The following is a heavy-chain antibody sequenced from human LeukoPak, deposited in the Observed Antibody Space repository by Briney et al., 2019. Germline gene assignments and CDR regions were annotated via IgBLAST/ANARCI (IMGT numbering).Heavy chain of an antibody. J-gene: IGHJ6*03. Sequence: SETLSLTCAVSGGSISSGGYSWSWIRQPPGKGLEWIGYIYYSGSTYYNPSLKSRVTISVDTSKNQFSLKLSSVTAADTAVYYCARWTPGSDQLLGGRYYYMDVWGKGTTVTISS. CDR3: ARWTPGSDQLLGGRYYYMDV. CDR2: IYYSGST. D-gene: IGHD2-2*01. CDR1: GGSISSGGYS. V-gene: IGHV4-30-4*07.